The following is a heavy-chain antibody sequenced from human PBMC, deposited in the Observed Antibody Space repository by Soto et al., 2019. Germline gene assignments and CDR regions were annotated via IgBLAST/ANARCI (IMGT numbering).Heavy chain of an antibody. CDR1: GFTFDDFG. V-gene: IGHV3-20*04. Sequence: EVQLVQSGGGVIRPGESHRLSCSASGFTFDDFGMSWVRQAPGKGLQWVAGIDWNGGRTGYADSVRGRFSISRDNGKNVVHLQMDAPGVEDTALYYCARERSHYDNAGPIDYWGQGTLLIVSS. D-gene: IGHD3-10*01. J-gene: IGHJ4*02. CDR3: ARERSHYDNAGPIDY. CDR2: IDWNGGRT.